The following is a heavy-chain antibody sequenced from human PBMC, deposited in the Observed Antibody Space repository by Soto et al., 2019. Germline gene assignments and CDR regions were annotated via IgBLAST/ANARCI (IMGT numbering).Heavy chain of an antibody. Sequence: TLSLTCTVSGGSISSGGYYWSWIRQHPGKGLEWIGYIYYSGSTYYNPSLKSRVTISVDTSKNQFSLKLSSVTAADTAVYYCARVPKYYDFWSGYYNEYFQHWGQGTLVTVSS. CDR1: GGSISSGGYY. D-gene: IGHD3-3*01. CDR3: ARVPKYYDFWSGYYNEYFQH. V-gene: IGHV4-31*03. J-gene: IGHJ1*01. CDR2: IYYSGST.